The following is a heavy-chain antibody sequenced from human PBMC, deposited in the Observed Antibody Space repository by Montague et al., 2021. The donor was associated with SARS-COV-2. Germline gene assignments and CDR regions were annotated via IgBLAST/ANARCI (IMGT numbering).Heavy chain of an antibody. Sequence: SETLSLTCTVSGGSISSYYWSWIRQPPGKGLEWIGYIYYSWSTNYNPSLKSRVTISVDTSKNQFSLKLSSVTAADTAVYYCARRSLGYCSGGSCYSGYDYWGQGTLVTVSS. CDR2: IYYSWST. CDR1: GGSISSYY. V-gene: IGHV4-59*01. CDR3: ARRSLGYCSGGSCYSGYDY. D-gene: IGHD2-15*01. J-gene: IGHJ4*02.